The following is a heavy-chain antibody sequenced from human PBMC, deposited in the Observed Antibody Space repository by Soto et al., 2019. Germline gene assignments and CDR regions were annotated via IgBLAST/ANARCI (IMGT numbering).Heavy chain of an antibody. CDR3: AARGRVYGDYSDI. CDR1: GFTFSSYS. Sequence: EVQLVESGGGLVKPGGSLRLSCAASGFTFSSYSMNWVRQAPGKGLEWVSSISSSSSYIYYADSVKGRFPISRDNAKNSLYLQMNSLRAEDTAVYYCAARGRVYGDYSDIWGQGTMVTVSS. V-gene: IGHV3-21*01. D-gene: IGHD4-17*01. J-gene: IGHJ3*02. CDR2: ISSSSSYI.